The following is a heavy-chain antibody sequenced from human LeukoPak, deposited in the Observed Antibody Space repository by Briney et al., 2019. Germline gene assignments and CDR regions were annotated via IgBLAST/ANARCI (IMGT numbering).Heavy chain of an antibody. D-gene: IGHD6-19*01. Sequence: ASVKVSCKASGYTLSDFGINWVRQAPGQGLEWVGWVTAFTDDTKSAQKFQGRVTMTTDTSTNTAYLELRNLRSDDTAVYFCTREGGSGWAPFDYWGQGTLVTVSS. CDR2: VTAFTDDT. CDR3: TREGGSGWAPFDY. CDR1: GYTLSDFG. V-gene: IGHV1-18*01. J-gene: IGHJ4*02.